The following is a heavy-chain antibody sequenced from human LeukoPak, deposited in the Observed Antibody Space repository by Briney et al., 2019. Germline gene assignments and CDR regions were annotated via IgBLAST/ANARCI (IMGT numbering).Heavy chain of an antibody. Sequence: GGSLRLSCAASGFTFNTFAMNWVRQAPGKGLEWVSSISGNGASTYYADSVKGRFTISRDNSRSSVYLQMNSLGAEDTAIYYCTKDILGYSRPIDYWGQGTLVTVSS. D-gene: IGHD2-15*01. J-gene: IGHJ4*02. V-gene: IGHV3-23*01. CDR2: ISGNGAST. CDR3: TKDILGYSRPIDY. CDR1: GFTFNTFA.